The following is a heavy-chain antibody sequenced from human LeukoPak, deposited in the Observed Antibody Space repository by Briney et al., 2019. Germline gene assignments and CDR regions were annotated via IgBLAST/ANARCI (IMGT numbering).Heavy chain of an antibody. CDR2: INRSGST. CDR3: GGGNKPGIAAGNWFYP. Sequence: AGTLCLSCAVYGGTFSGYGWHWIRQAPGKGLEWIGEINRSGSTNYNPSLERRLTISVESSKNQFSLMLSSVTAADAAVCYCGGGNKPGIAAGNWFYPWGQGTLGTVSS. D-gene: IGHD6-25*01. CDR1: GGTFSGYG. V-gene: IGHV4-34*01. J-gene: IGHJ5*02.